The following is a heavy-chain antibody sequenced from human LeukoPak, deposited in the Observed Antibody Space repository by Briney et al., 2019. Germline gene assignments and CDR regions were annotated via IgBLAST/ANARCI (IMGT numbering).Heavy chain of an antibody. CDR1: GFTFSDYY. CDR2: ISSSSSYT. CDR3: AMTYYYDSSGYGTLDY. Sequence: AGSLPLSCAASGFTFSDYYMSWIRQAPGQGLEWVSYISSSSSYTNYADSVKGRFTISRDNAKNSLYLQMNSLRAEDTAVYYCAMTYYYDSSGYGTLDYWGEGTLLTVSS. D-gene: IGHD3-22*01. J-gene: IGHJ4*02. V-gene: IGHV3-11*03.